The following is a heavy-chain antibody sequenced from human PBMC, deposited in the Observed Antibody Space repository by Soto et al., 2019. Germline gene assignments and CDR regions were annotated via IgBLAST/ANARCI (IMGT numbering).Heavy chain of an antibody. CDR3: SRDLYGRLPTVVGHPYYFDY. V-gene: IGHV3-30*04. D-gene: IGHD3-10*01. Sequence: GGSLRLSCAASGFTFSSYAMHWGRQAPGKGLEWVAVISYDGSNKYYADSVKGRCTIARDNSKNTLYLQMNSLRAEDTAVSYCSRDLYGRLPTVVGHPYYFDYWGQGTLVTVSS. CDR2: ISYDGSNK. CDR1: GFTFSSYA. J-gene: IGHJ4*02.